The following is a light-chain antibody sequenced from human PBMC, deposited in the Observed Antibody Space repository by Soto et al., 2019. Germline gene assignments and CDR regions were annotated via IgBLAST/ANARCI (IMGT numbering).Light chain of an antibody. Sequence: EIVMTQSPATLSVSPGERATLSCRASQSVSSNLAWYQQKPGQAPRLLIHGASTRATGVPARFSGSGSGTEFTLTISSLQSEDFAVYYCQQYNSWPFTFGPGTKVDIK. J-gene: IGKJ3*01. V-gene: IGKV3-15*01. CDR2: GAS. CDR1: QSVSSN. CDR3: QQYNSWPFT.